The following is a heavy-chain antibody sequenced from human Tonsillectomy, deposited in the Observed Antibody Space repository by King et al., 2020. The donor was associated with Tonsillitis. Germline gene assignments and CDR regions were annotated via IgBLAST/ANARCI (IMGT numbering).Heavy chain of an antibody. CDR1: VGSISSSSYY. CDR2: IYYSGSA. J-gene: IGHJ6*03. D-gene: IGHD3-16*01. Sequence: QLQESGPGLVKPSETLSLTCTVSVGSISSSSYYWGWIRQPPGKWLEWIGSIYYSGSAYYNPSRKSRVTISVDTSKNQFSLKLSSVTAADTAVYYCARHWGSYYFYMDVWGKGTTVTVSS. V-gene: IGHV4-39*01. CDR3: ARHWGSYYFYMDV.